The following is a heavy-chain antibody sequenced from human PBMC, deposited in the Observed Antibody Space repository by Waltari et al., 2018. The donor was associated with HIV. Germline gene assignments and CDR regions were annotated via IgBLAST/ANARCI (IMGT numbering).Heavy chain of an antibody. CDR2: IRSDVRNE. D-gene: IGHD1-7*01. J-gene: IGHJ5*02. CDR3: ARDKGTRYLDQ. V-gene: IGHV3-33*01. CDR1: GIPFSASG. Sequence: QVELVESGGGVVQPGRSLRLSCAASGIPFSASGMHWVRQAPGTAWVRRAPGKVLEWVVMIRSDVRNEYYADSVKGRFTISRDNSKNTVYLQMNSLRAEDTAVYYCARDKGTRYLDQWGQGTLVTVSS.